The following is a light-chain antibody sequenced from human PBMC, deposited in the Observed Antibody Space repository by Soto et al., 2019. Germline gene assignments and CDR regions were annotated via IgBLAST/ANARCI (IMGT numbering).Light chain of an antibody. Sequence: IQLTQSPSSLSASLGDRVTITCRASQAIRNDLFWFQQKPGKAPILLIYAASTLQSGVPSRFSGSGSGTDFTLTISSLQAEDFATYYCLQDYTYPRTFGGGTKVDMK. J-gene: IGKJ4*01. CDR3: LQDYTYPRT. CDR2: AAS. V-gene: IGKV1-6*01. CDR1: QAIRND.